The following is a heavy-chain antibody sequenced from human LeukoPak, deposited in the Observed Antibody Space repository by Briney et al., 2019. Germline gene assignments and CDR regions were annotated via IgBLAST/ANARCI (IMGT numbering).Heavy chain of an antibody. D-gene: IGHD1-7*01. Sequence: GGSLRLSCASSGFTFSSYSMNWVRQAPGKGLEWVSYISSSSSTIYYADSVKGRFTISRDNAKNSLYLQMNSLRAEDTAVYYCARANWNYVNWFDPWGQGTLVTVSS. J-gene: IGHJ5*02. CDR1: GFTFSSYS. CDR2: ISSSSSTI. V-gene: IGHV3-48*01. CDR3: ARANWNYVNWFDP.